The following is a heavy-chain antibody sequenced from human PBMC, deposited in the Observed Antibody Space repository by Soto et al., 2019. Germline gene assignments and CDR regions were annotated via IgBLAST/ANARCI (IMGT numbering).Heavy chain of an antibody. CDR2: VSPDHGNA. V-gene: IGHV1-8*01. CDR1: GYTFTNYD. D-gene: IGHD2-21*02. CDR3: EVTAPGY. J-gene: IGHJ4*02. Sequence: QVQVVQSKAEVKKPGASVKVSCKTSGYTFTNYDINWVRQAPGQGLEWMGWVSPDHGNAGYAPQFQGRITMTSDTSASTVYMELNNLSSDDTAVYFCEVTAPGYWGQGTMVTVSS.